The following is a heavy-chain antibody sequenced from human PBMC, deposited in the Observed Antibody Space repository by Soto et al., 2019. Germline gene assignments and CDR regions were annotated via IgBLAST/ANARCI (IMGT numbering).Heavy chain of an antibody. CDR3: ARDKRDFDSSGYYKDYFDY. D-gene: IGHD3-22*01. CDR1: VGSISTKSW. Sequence: SETLGVTCAFSVGSISTKSWWTWFRQPPVKGLEWIGGIYHTGSINYNPSLKSRVTISIDKSKNHFSLKLSFVTAADTAVYYCARDKRDFDSSGYYKDYFDYWGQGSLVTVSS. V-gene: IGHV4-4*02. CDR2: IYHTGSI. J-gene: IGHJ4*02.